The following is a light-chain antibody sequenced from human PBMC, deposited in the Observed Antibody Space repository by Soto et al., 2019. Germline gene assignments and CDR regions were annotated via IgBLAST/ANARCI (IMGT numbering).Light chain of an antibody. CDR2: KAS. CDR3: QHYNSYLEA. CDR1: QTISIW. J-gene: IGKJ1*01. V-gene: IGKV1-5*03. Sequence: DIQMTQSPSSLSASVGDRVTITCRASQTISIWLAWYQQKPGKAPKLLIYKASTLKSGVPSRFSGSGSGTEFTLTISSLQPDDFATYYCQHYNSYLEAFGQGTKVDI.